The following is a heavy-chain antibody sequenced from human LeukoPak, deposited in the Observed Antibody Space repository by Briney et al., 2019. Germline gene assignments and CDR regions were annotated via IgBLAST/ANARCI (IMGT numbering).Heavy chain of an antibody. D-gene: IGHD2-15*01. CDR3: ARVRGGYYMDV. Sequence: GGSLSLSCAASGFTFSGYWMSWVRQAPGKGLEWVANIKQDGSEKDYVDSVKGRFTISRDNAKNSLYLQMNSLRAEDTAVYYCARVRGGYYMDVWGKGTTVTVSS. CDR2: IKQDGSEK. V-gene: IGHV3-7*01. CDR1: GFTFSGYW. J-gene: IGHJ6*03.